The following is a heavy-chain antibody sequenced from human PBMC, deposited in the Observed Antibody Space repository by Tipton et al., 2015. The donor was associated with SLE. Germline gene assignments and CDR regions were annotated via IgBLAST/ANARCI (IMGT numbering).Heavy chain of an antibody. CDR3: ARGPGSSLHHSAFDI. CDR1: EFSFSTYT. CDR2: IDSNGNHI. Sequence: SLRLSCTASEFSFSTYTMYWVRQAPGMGLEWLSSIDSNGNHIYYADSVKGRFTSSRDNAKNSLYLQMNSLRAEDTAVYYCARGPGSSLHHSAFDIWGQGIMVTVSS. V-gene: IGHV3-21*01. D-gene: IGHD6-13*01. J-gene: IGHJ3*02.